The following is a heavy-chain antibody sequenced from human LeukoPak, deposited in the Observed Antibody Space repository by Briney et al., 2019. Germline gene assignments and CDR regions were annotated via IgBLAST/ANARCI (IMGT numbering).Heavy chain of an antibody. CDR2: IRPSGDNT. CDR3: AREWIQLWDAGYFDS. Sequence: GGSLRLSCAASGFTFSSYDMTWVRQAPGRGLEWVSSIRPSGDNTYYGDSVKGRFTISRDISKNTLYLQMNSLRAEDTAVYYCAREWIQLWDAGYFDSWGQGTLVTVSS. J-gene: IGHJ4*02. V-gene: IGHV3-23*01. D-gene: IGHD5-18*01. CDR1: GFTFSSYD.